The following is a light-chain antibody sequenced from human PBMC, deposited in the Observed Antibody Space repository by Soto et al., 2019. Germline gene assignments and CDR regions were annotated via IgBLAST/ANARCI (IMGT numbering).Light chain of an antibody. J-gene: IGKJ4*01. CDR2: AAS. CDR3: QQSYSTPPT. V-gene: IGKV1-39*01. Sequence: DIQMTQSPSSLSASAGDRVTITCRASQSLSSFLNWYQQKPGKAPKLLIYAASSLQSGVPSRFSGSGSGTHFTLTISSLQPEDFATYYCQQSYSTPPTFGGGTKVEIK. CDR1: QSLSSF.